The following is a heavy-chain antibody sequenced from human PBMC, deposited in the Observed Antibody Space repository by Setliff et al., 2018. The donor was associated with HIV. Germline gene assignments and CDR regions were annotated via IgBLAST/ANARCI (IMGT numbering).Heavy chain of an antibody. D-gene: IGHD3-10*01. CDR3: ARSVIGYYYYGMDV. CDR2: INGGGDPI. CDR1: GGSLSGFY. Sequence: LSLTCAVYGGSLSGFYWTFIRQSPGKGLEWIAYINGGGDPIWYADSVKGRFTISRDNAKNSLDLQMNSLRAEDTAVYYCARSVIGYYYYGMDVWGQGTTVTVSS. V-gene: IGHV3-11*04. J-gene: IGHJ6*02.